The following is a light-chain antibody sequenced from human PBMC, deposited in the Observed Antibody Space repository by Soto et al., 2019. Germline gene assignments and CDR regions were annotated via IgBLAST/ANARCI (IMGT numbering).Light chain of an antibody. CDR2: GAS. CDR3: QQYGSSPRT. CDR1: QSVSSSY. V-gene: IGKV3-20*01. J-gene: IGKJ1*01. Sequence: EIVLTQSPGTLSLSPGERATLSCRASQSVSSSYLAWYQQKPGQAPRLLIYGASSRAIGIPDRFSGSGSGTDFTLTISRLDPEDFAVYFCQQYGSSPRTFGQGTKVDI.